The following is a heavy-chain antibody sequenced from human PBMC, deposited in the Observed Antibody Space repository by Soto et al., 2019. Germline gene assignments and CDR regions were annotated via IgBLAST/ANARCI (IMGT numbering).Heavy chain of an antibody. V-gene: IGHV1-69*13. CDR2: IIPIFGTA. J-gene: IGHJ3*02. Sequence: SVKVSCKASGGTFSSYAISWVRQAPGQGLEWMGGIIPIFGTANYAQKFQGRVTITADDSTSTAYMELSSLRSEDTAVYYCARDLEAMSHAFDIWGQGTMVTVSS. CDR3: ARDLEAMSHAFDI. D-gene: IGHD5-18*01. CDR1: GGTFSSYA.